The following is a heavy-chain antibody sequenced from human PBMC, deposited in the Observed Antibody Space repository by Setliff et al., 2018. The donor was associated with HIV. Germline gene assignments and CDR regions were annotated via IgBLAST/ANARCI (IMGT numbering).Heavy chain of an antibody. V-gene: IGHV4-38-2*01. CDR3: ARESLDLGELSSNPDASDI. D-gene: IGHD3-16*02. CDR1: GYSISRGYF. J-gene: IGHJ3*02. CDR2: VSHSGNT. Sequence: SETLSLTCAVSGYSISRGYFWVWVRQPPGKGLEWIGSVSHSGNTDYNISLKSRVTISTDNSNNHFSLKLRSVTAADTAVYYCARESLDLGELSSNPDASDIWGQGTMVTVSS.